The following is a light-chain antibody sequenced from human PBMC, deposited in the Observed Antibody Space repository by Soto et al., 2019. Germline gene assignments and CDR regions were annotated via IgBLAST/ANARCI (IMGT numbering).Light chain of an antibody. CDR2: SNN. Sequence: QSALTQPPSASGTPGQSVTISCPGSSSNIGSNTVNWYQQLPGTAPKLLIYSNNQRPSGVPDRFSGSKSGTSASLAISGLQCEDEADYYWAAWDDSLNGYVFGTGTKV. J-gene: IGLJ1*01. CDR1: SSNIGSNT. CDR3: AAWDDSLNGYV. V-gene: IGLV1-44*01.